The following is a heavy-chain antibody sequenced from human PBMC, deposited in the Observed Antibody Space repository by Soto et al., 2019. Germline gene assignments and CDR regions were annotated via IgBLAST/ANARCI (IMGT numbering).Heavy chain of an antibody. V-gene: IGHV1-2*02. J-gene: IGHJ6*02. CDR2: INPNSGGT. Sequence: GASVKVSCKASGYTFTGYYMHWVRQAPGQGLEWMGWINPNSGGTNYAQKFQGRVTMTRDTSISTAYMELSRLRSDDTAVYYCASQGLYSIDGYYYCYYGMDVWGQGTTVTVSS. CDR1: GYTFTGYY. CDR3: ASQGLYSIDGYYYCYYGMDV. D-gene: IGHD2-8*01.